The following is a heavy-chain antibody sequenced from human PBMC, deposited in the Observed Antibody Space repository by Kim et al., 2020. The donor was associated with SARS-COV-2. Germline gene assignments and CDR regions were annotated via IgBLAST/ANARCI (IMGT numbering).Heavy chain of an antibody. CDR3: ARDRDGYSYGSSGMDV. D-gene: IGHD5-18*01. V-gene: IGHV3-30*07. Sequence: VKGRFTISRDNSKNRVYLQMNSLRAEDTAVYYCARDRDGYSYGSSGMDVWGQGTTVTVSS. J-gene: IGHJ6*02.